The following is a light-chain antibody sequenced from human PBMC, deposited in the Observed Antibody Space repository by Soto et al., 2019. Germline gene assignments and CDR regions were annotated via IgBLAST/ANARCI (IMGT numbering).Light chain of an antibody. CDR2: EVS. J-gene: IGLJ3*02. Sequence: QSALTQPASVSGSRGRSITISCTGTSSDVGGYNYVSRYQQHPGKAPKLMIYEVSNRPSGVSNRFSGSKSGNTASLTISGLQAEDEADSYCSSYTSSSTRVFGGGTKLSVL. CDR1: SSDVGGYNY. V-gene: IGLV2-14*01. CDR3: SSYTSSSTRV.